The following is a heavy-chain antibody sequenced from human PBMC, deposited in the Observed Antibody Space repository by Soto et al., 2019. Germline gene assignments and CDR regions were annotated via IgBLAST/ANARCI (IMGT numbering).Heavy chain of an antibody. V-gene: IGHV3-23*01. D-gene: IGHD4-17*01. CDR3: ASEKRSAFAI. CDR1: GFSFSSYA. J-gene: IGHJ3*02. Sequence: PGGSLRLSCAASGFSFSSYAMSWVRQAPGKGLEWVSAIRGSGGSTDYADSVKGRFTISRDNSKNTLYLQMNSLRAEDTAVYYCASEKRSAFAIWGQGTMVTVS. CDR2: IRGSGGST.